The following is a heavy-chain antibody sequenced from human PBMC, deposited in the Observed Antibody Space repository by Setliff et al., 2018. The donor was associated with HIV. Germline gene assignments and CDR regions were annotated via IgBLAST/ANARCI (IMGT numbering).Heavy chain of an antibody. D-gene: IGHD3-3*01. CDR3: AREREAWSAYDS. CDR2: IYTSGNSRYT. CDR1: GASVTNVLYY. Sequence: PSETPSLTCTVSGASVTNVLYYWSWLRQPAGKGLEWIGHIYTSGNSRYTNYNSSLESRVVISLDTSSNQFSLKLSSVTAADTAVYHCAREREAWSAYDSWGQGTLVTVSS. J-gene: IGHJ5*02. V-gene: IGHV4-61*09.